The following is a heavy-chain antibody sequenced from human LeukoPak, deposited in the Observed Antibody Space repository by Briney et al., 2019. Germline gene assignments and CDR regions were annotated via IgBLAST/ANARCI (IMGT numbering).Heavy chain of an antibody. CDR2: IYYSGST. V-gene: IGHV4-39*01. Sequence: SETLSLICTVSGGSISSTNYYWGWIRQPPGKGLEWIGSIYYSGSTYYNPSLKSRVTISVDTSKNQFSPKLSSVTAADTAVYYCARHSSGLHAFDIWGQGTMVTVSS. D-gene: IGHD3-10*01. CDR1: GGSISSTNYY. J-gene: IGHJ3*02. CDR3: ARHSSGLHAFDI.